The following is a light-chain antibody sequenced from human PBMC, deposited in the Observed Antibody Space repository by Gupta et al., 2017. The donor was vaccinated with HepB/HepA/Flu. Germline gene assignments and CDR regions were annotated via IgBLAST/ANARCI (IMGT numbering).Light chain of an antibody. V-gene: IGKV4-1*01. Sequence: DIVMTQSPDSLAVSLGERATINCTSSQSVLYSSNNKNYLVWYQQKPGQPPKLLIYWASTRESGVPDRFSGSGSGTDFTLTISILQAEDVAVYYCQQDDSTPWTFGQGTKVEIK. CDR1: QSVLYSSNNKNY. CDR3: QQDDSTPWT. CDR2: WAS. J-gene: IGKJ1*01.